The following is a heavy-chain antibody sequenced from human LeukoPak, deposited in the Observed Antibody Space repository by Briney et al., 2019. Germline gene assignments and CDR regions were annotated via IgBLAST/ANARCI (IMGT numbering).Heavy chain of an antibody. J-gene: IGHJ6*02. D-gene: IGHD1-1*01. CDR1: GYTFTSYD. CDR3: ARAGDYYYGMDV. CDR2: MNPNSGNT. Sequence: ASVKVSCKASGYTFTSYDINWVRQAAGQGLEWMGWMNPNSGNTGYAQKFQGRVTMTRNTSISTAYMELSSLRSEDTAVYYCARAGDYYYGMDVWGQGTTVTVSS. V-gene: IGHV1-8*01.